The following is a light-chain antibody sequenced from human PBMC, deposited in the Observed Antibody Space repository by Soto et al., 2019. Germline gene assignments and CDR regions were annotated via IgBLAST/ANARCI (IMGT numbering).Light chain of an antibody. V-gene: IGKV1-5*01. CDR2: DAS. J-gene: IGKJ1*01. CDR1: QSISSW. CDR3: QQYGSYSRT. Sequence: DIQMTQSPATLSASLGDRVTITCRASQSISSWLAWYQQKKGKAPKLLIYDASSLESGVPSRFSGSGYGTEFTLSINSLQLDDFATYYCQQYGSYSRTFGQGTKVDIK.